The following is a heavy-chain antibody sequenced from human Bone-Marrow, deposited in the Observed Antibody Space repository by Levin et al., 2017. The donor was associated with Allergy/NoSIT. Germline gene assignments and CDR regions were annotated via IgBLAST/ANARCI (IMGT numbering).Heavy chain of an antibody. CDR2: IKSKTDGGTT. CDR3: TTRGENFWSGYYTFDY. J-gene: IGHJ4*02. CDR1: GFTFSNAW. Sequence: GESLKISCAASGFTFSNAWMSWVRQAPGKGLEWVGRIKSKTDGGTTDYAAPVKGRFTISRDDSKNTLYLQMNSLKTEDTAVYYCTTRGENFWSGYYTFDYWGQGTLVTVSS. V-gene: IGHV3-15*01. D-gene: IGHD3-3*01.